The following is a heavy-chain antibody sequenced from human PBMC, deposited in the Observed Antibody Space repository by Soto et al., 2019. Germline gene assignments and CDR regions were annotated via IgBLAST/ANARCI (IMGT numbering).Heavy chain of an antibody. J-gene: IGHJ4*02. D-gene: IGHD6-6*01. CDR2: IIPFLGTT. V-gene: IGHV1-69*10. CDR1: GGTFSSYG. CDR3: AREGYTSSSIHSFLDS. Sequence: SVKVSCKASGGTFSSYGISWVRQAPGQGLEWMGRIIPFLGTTNYAQNFQDRLTVTADTSTNTAFMELSSLRSDDTAVYYCAREGYTSSSIHSFLDSWGQGTLVTVS.